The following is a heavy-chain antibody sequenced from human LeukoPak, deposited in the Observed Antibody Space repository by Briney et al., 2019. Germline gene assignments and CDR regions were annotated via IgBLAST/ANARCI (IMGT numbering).Heavy chain of an antibody. CDR2: MNPNSGNT. J-gene: IGHJ4*02. CDR3: ARPLPVPPGFDY. D-gene: IGHD3-10*01. CDR1: GYTFTSYD. V-gene: IGHV1-8*01. Sequence: ASVKVSCKASGYTFTSYDINWVRQATGQGLEWMGWMNPNSGNTGYAQKFQGRVTMTRNTSISTAYMELSSLRSEDTAVYYCARPLPVPPGFDYWGQGTLVTVSS.